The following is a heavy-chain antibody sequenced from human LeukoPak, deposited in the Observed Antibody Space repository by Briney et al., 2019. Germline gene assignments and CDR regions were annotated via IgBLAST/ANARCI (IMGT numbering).Heavy chain of an antibody. CDR1: GLPYKWYW. CDR3: ARILGSDEGADF. J-gene: IGHJ4*02. D-gene: IGHD1-26*01. CDR2: IKEDGSDR. Sequence: GGSLRLSCAASGLPYKWYWMGWVRQAPGKELEWVANIKEDGSDRNYVDSVRGRFTISRDNAKSSFYLRMNSLRAEDTAVYYCARILGSDEGADFWGQGTLVTVS. V-gene: IGHV3-7*01.